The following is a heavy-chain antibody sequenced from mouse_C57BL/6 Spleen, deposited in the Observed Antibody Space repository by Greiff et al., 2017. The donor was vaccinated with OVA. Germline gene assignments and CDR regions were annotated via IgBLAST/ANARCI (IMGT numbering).Heavy chain of an antibody. CDR1: GFSLTSYG. CDR3: ARKTGRVYYAMDY. J-gene: IGHJ4*01. CDR2: IWSGGST. Sequence: VQGVESGPGLVQPSQSLSITCTVSGFSLTSYGVHWVRQSPGKGLEWLGVIWSGGSTDYNAAFISRLSISKDNSKSQVFFKMNSLQADDTAIYYCARKTGRVYYAMDYWGQGTSVTVSS. V-gene: IGHV2-2*01.